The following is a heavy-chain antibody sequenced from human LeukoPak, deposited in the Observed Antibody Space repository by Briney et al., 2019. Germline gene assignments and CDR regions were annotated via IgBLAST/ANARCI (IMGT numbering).Heavy chain of an antibody. D-gene: IGHD4-11*01. J-gene: IGHJ4*02. Sequence: SVKVSCKASGFTFHTTAMQWVRQARGLRLEWIGWIVLGSGNTVYSHKFHDRVIITRDMSTSTVYMELDGVGSEDTAVYYCAKEGYSIDYWGQGTLVTVSS. CDR2: IVLGSGNT. CDR1: GFTFHTTA. CDR3: AKEGYSIDY. V-gene: IGHV1-58*02.